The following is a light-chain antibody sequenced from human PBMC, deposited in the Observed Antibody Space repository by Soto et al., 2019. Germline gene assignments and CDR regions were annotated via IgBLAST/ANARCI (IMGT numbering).Light chain of an antibody. V-gene: IGLV2-14*01. CDR1: SSDVGGYNY. CDR3: SLYTSSTTYV. CDR2: DVS. J-gene: IGLJ1*01. Sequence: QSALTQPASVSGSPGQSITISCTGTSSDVGGYNYVSWYQQHPGKAPKLMIYDVSIRPSGVSHRFSGSKSGNTASLTISGLQAEDEADYYCSLYTSSTTYVFGTGTKLTVL.